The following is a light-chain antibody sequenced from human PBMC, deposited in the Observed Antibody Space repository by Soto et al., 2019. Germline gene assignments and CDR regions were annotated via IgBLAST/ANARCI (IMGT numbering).Light chain of an antibody. CDR1: QDINSY. CDR3: QQYNIYPLS. CDR2: AAS. Sequence: DVQMTQSPSSLSASVGDRVTITCRASQDINSYLVWYQQKPGNAPTSLIYAASSLQTGVPSRFSGSESGTDCTLTISNLQPEDSATYYCQQYNIYPLSFGGGTKVEIK. V-gene: IGKV1D-16*01. J-gene: IGKJ4*01.